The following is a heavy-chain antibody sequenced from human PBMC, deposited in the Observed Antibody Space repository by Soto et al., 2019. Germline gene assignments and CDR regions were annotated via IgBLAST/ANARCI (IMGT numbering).Heavy chain of an antibody. Sequence: GGSLRLSCVASGFSFSSYAMTWVRQAPGKGLEWVSVISGTDGSTYYAHSVKGRFTISRDNSKNTLYLQMNSLRAEDTAVYYCAKNRERDAWYEDFWGQATLVTGSS. CDR2: ISGTDGST. CDR1: GFSFSSYA. D-gene: IGHD6-13*01. J-gene: IGHJ4*02. V-gene: IGHV3-23*01. CDR3: AKNRERDAWYEDF.